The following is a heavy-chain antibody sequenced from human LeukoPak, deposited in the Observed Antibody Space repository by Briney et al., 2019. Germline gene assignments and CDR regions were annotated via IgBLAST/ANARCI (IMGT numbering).Heavy chain of an antibody. Sequence: GGSLRLSCAASGFAFDMYGINWVRQAPGKGLEWVSTIGISGLTYYTDSVRGRFAISRDSPKNSIYLQMNSLRAEDTAVYYCARDRQYSGHDPWSGFDSWGQGTLVTVSS. CDR3: ARDRQYSGHDPWSGFDS. CDR2: IGISGLT. D-gene: IGHD5-12*01. CDR1: GFAFDMYG. V-gene: IGHV3-21*06. J-gene: IGHJ4*02.